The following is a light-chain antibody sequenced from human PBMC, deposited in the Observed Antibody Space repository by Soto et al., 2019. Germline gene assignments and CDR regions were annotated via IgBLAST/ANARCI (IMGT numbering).Light chain of an antibody. CDR3: MQATQYRPYT. V-gene: IGKV2-24*01. CDR2: KVS. Sequence: DIVLTQTPLSSPVTLGQPASISCRSSQSLVHSDGNTYLSWFHQRPGQPPRLLIDKVSNRFSGGPDRFSVSGAGTDFTLKISRVDAEDVGISFCMQATQYRPYTFGQGTKLEIK. J-gene: IGKJ2*01. CDR1: QSLVHSDGNTY.